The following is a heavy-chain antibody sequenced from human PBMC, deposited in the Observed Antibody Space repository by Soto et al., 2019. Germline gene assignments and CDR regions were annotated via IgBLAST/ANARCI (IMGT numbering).Heavy chain of an antibody. D-gene: IGHD3-9*01. CDR2: ISGSGGGT. CDR1: GFTFVNYA. V-gene: IGHV3-23*01. J-gene: IGHJ4*02. CDR3: ARIPHRYDALTGPGY. Sequence: GGSLSLSCAASGFTFVNYARTWVRQAPGKGLECVSRISGSGGGTYYADSVTGRFTISRDNSENTLYLHLTSLRVEDTAIYYCARIPHRYDALTGPGYWGQGALVTVSS.